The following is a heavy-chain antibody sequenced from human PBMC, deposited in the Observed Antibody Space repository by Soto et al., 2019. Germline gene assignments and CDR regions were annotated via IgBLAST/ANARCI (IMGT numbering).Heavy chain of an antibody. CDR2: INYSGRT. J-gene: IGHJ4*02. D-gene: IGHD3-3*01. CDR1: GGSINGGTYL. CDR3: ARHTPHATFGVPTPYFDH. V-gene: IGHV4-39*01. Sequence: QLQLQESGPGLVKPSETLSLTCTVSGGSINGGTYLWGWMRQPPGKGVEWIGSINYSGRTNYNPYLKSTVKVSQHPAKNQFSLKLRSVTATDTAVYCCARHTPHATFGVPTPYFDHWGQGTLVSVSS.